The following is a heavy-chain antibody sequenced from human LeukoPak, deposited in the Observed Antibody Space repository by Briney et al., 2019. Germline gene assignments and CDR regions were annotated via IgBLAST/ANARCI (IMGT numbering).Heavy chain of an antibody. V-gene: IGHV1-69*04. D-gene: IGHD6-19*01. CDR1: GYTFTSYA. CDR2: IIPILGIA. Sequence: ASVKVSCKASGYTFTSYAMNWVRQAPGQGLEWMGRIIPILGIANYAQKFQGRVTITADKSTSTAYMELSSLRSEDTAVYYCAVVLSPGIAVAGPDYWGQGTLVTVSS. CDR3: AVVLSPGIAVAGPDY. J-gene: IGHJ4*02.